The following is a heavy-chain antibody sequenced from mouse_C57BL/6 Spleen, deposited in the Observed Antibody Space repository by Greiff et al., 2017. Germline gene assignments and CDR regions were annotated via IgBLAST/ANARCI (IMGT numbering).Heavy chain of an antibody. J-gene: IGHJ2*01. CDR2: ISDGGSYT. CDR3: ARDGTTGGFDY. CDR1: GFTFSSYA. D-gene: IGHD1-1*01. Sequence: EVMLVESGGGLVKPGGSLKLSCAASGFTFSSYAMSWVRQTPEKWLEWVATISDGGSYTYYPDNVKGRFTISRDNAKNNLYLQMSHLKSEDTAMYYCARDGTTGGFDYWGQGTTLTVSS. V-gene: IGHV5-4*01.